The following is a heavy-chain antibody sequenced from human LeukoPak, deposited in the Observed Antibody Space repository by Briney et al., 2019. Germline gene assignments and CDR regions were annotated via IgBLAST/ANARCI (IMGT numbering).Heavy chain of an antibody. D-gene: IGHD3-10*01. CDR2: ISGSGGST. J-gene: IGHJ5*02. V-gene: IGHV3-23*01. CDR1: GFTFSSYA. CDR3: AKDNHPYYYGSGSSSWFDP. Sequence: GGSLRLSCAASGFTFSSYAMSWVRQAPGKGLEWVSAISGSGGSTYYADSVKGRFTISRDNSKNTLYLQMNSLGAEDTAVYYCAKDNHPYYYGSGSSSWFDPWGQGTLVTVSS.